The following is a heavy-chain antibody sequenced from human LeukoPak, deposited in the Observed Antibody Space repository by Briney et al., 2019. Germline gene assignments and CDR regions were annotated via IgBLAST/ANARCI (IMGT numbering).Heavy chain of an antibody. Sequence: WASVKVSCKASGYTFTSYFIHWVRQAPGQGLEWMGWINPNSGGTNYAQKFQGRVTMTRDTSISTAYMELSRLRSDDTAVYYCARASNTLYDILTGLFHYWGQGTLVTVSS. D-gene: IGHD3-9*01. V-gene: IGHV1-2*02. J-gene: IGHJ4*02. CDR1: GYTFTSYF. CDR2: INPNSGGT. CDR3: ARASNTLYDILTGLFHY.